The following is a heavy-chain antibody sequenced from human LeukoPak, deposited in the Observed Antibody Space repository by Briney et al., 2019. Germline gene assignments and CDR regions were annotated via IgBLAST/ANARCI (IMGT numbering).Heavy chain of an antibody. CDR3: AKGRQTGDYFKSAS. CDR2: ISGRGEST. D-gene: IGHD1-26*01. V-gene: IGHV3-23*01. CDR1: GFTFSSYT. J-gene: IGHJ4*02. Sequence: PGGSLRLSCAASGFTFSSYTMSWVRQAPGEGLEWLSAISGRGESTFYAPSVKGRFAISRDNSDNTLYLQMSSLRVDDTAVYFCAKGRQTGDYFKSASGGQEPLAPVSS.